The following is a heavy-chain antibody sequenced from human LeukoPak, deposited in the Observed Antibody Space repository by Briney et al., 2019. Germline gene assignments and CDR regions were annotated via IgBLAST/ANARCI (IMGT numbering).Heavy chain of an antibody. D-gene: IGHD2-21*02. CDR1: GGSISSYY. V-gene: IGHV4-4*07. CDR2: IYTSGST. Sequence: SETLSLTCTVSGGSISSYYWSWIRQPAGKGLEWIGRIYTSGSTNYNPSLKSRVTISVDTSKNQFSLKLSSVTAADTAVYYCARQSYCGGDCYSVTLWGQGTLVTVSS. J-gene: IGHJ4*02. CDR3: ARQSYCGGDCYSVTL.